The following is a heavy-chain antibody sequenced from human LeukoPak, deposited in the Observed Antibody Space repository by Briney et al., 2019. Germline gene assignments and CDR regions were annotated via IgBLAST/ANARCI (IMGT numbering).Heavy chain of an antibody. V-gene: IGHV4-31*03. Sequence: PSETLSLTCTISGGSISSISYYWGWIRQHPGKGLEWIGYIYYSGSTYYNPSLKSRVTISVDTSKNQFSLKLSSVTAADTAVYYCARAGVEMATITHYYFDYWGQGTLVTVSS. CDR3: ARAGVEMATITHYYFDY. CDR2: IYYSGST. CDR1: GGSISSISYY. J-gene: IGHJ4*02. D-gene: IGHD5-24*01.